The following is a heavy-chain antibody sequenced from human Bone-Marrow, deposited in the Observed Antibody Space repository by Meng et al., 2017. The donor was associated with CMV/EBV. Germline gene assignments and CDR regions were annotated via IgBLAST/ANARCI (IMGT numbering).Heavy chain of an antibody. CDR2: INPNSGGT. Sequence: ASVKVSCKASGYTFTGYYMHWVRQAPGQGLEWMGWINPNSGGTNYAQKFQGRVTMTRDTSTSTVYMELSSLRSEDTAVYYCARDLVVPAATKDGRYYYYYYGMDVWGQGTTVTVSS. CDR3: ARDLVVPAATKDGRYYYYYYGMDV. D-gene: IGHD2-2*01. J-gene: IGHJ6*02. CDR1: GYTFTGYY. V-gene: IGHV1-2*02.